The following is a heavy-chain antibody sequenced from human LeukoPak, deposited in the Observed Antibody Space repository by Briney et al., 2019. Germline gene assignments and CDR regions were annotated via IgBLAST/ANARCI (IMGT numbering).Heavy chain of an antibody. CDR3: AKDLRYCSSTSCYTGYYYYGMDV. Sequence: GGSLRLSCAASGFTFSSYGMHWVRHAPGKGLEWVAVISYDGSNKYYADSVKGRFTISRDNSKNTLYLQMNSLRAEDTAVYYCAKDLRYCSSTSCYTGYYYYGMDVWGQGTTVTVSS. CDR1: GFTFSSYG. V-gene: IGHV3-30*18. D-gene: IGHD2-2*02. CDR2: ISYDGSNK. J-gene: IGHJ6*02.